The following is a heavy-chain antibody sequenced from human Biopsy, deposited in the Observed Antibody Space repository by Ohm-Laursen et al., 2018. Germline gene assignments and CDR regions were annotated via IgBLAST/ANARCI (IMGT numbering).Heavy chain of an antibody. Sequence: SLRLSCAASGFTFSNSGMHWVRQAPGKGLEWVAAISYDGSKTDYGDSVKGRLNISRDNSKNTLYLQLNSLRIEDTAVYYCARDSSGTARAGGMDVWGQGTTVTVSS. D-gene: IGHD6-6*01. CDR3: ARDSSGTARAGGMDV. CDR2: ISYDGSKT. CDR1: GFTFSNSG. J-gene: IGHJ6*02. V-gene: IGHV3-30*03.